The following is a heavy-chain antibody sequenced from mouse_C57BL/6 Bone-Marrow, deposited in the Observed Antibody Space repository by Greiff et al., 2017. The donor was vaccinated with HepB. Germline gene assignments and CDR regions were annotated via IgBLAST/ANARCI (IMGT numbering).Heavy chain of an antibody. CDR1: GFTFSDYY. CDR2: INYDGSST. V-gene: IGHV5-16*01. CDR3: ARDLEYIDY. J-gene: IGHJ2*01. Sequence: EVKLMESEGGLVQPGSSMKLSCTASGFTFSDYYMAWVRQVPEKGLEWVANINYDGSSTYYLDSLKSRFIISRDNAKNILYLQMSSLKSEDTATYNCARDLEYIDYWGQGTTLTDSP.